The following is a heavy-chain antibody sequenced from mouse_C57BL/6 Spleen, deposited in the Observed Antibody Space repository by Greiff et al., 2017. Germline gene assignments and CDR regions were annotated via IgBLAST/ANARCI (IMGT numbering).Heavy chain of an antibody. V-gene: IGHV1-50*01. CDR1: GYTFTSYW. D-gene: IGHD1-1*01. Sequence: QVQLQQPGAELVKPGASVKLSCKASGYTFTSYWMQWVKQRPGQGLEWIGEINPSDSYTNYNQKFKGKATLTVDTSSSTAYMQLSSLTSEDSAVYYSARRRYGSSPYYYAMDYWGQGTSVTVSS. CDR2: INPSDSYT. CDR3: ARRRYGSSPYYYAMDY. J-gene: IGHJ4*01.